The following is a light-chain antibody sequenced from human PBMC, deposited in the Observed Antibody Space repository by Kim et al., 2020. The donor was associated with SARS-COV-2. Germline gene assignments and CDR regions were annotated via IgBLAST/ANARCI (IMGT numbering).Light chain of an antibody. J-gene: IGKJ2*01. V-gene: IGKV1-5*01. CDR2: DAS. Sequence: ASVGDRVTITCRASQRVSTWLAWYQQEPGKAPNLLIYDASSMESGVPSRFSGRGSGTEFTLTISSLQPDDFATYYCQQYNSYAPDTFGQGTKLEI. CDR3: QQYNSYAPDT. CDR1: QRVSTW.